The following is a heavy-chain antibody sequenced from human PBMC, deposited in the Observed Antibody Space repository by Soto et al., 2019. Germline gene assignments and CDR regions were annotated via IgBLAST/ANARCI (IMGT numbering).Heavy chain of an antibody. CDR3: ARGSYYYYDSSGYSDY. J-gene: IGHJ4*02. Sequence: SLRLSCAASGFTFSSYGMHWVRQAPGKGLEWVAVIWYDGSNKYYADSVKGRFTISRDNSKNTLYLQMNSLRAEDTAVYYCARGSYYYYDSSGYSDYWGQGTLVTVSS. D-gene: IGHD3-22*01. CDR2: IWYDGSNK. V-gene: IGHV3-33*01. CDR1: GFTFSSYG.